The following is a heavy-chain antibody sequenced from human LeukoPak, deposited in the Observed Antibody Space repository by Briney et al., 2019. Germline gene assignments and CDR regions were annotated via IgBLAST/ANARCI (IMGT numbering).Heavy chain of an antibody. CDR3: AIAGNSNTNRYRCFAY. J-gene: IGHJ4*02. CDR1: GYRFTSYW. D-gene: IGHD2-2*02. CDR2: IYPDDSDT. V-gene: IGHV5-51*01. Sequence: GESLKISCTGSGYRFTSYWIGWVRQMPGKGLELMGIIYPDDSDTRYNPSFQGQVTISADKSISTAYLQWSSLKASDTAVYYCAIAGNSNTNRYRCFAYWGQGTLVTVSS.